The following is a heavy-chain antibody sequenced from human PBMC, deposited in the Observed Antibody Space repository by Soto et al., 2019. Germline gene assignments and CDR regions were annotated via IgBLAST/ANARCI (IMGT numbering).Heavy chain of an antibody. Sequence: EVQLLQSGGGLVQPGGSLRLSCTASGFIYSIYAMAWVRQAPGKGLEWVSAISGSGGETCYADSVKGRFTISRDNSKNTVYLQMTNLRAEDTAVYYCAKEIAVAVATPPEYWGQGTLVTVSS. CDR1: GFIYSIYA. D-gene: IGHD5-12*01. CDR2: ISGSGGET. V-gene: IGHV3-23*01. CDR3: AKEIAVAVATPPEY. J-gene: IGHJ4*02.